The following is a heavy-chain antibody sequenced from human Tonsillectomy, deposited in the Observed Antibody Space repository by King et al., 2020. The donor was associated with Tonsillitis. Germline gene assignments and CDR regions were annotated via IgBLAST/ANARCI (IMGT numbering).Heavy chain of an antibody. CDR2: TYYYRSKWYN. J-gene: IGHJ4*02. CDR1: GDSVSSTSVA. V-gene: IGHV6-1*01. Sequence: HVQLQQSGPGLVKPSQTLSLTCALSGDSVSSTSVAWNWIRQSPSSGLEWLGRTYYYRSKWYNDYEVSVKSRITINSDTSKNQFSLHLNSVSPEDTAVYFCARGQASAFDYWGQGTLVTVSS. CDR3: ARGQASAFDY.